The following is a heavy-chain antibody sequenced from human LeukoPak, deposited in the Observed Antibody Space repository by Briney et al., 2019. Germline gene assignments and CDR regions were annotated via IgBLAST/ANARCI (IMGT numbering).Heavy chain of an antibody. CDR1: GYSFTSYW. CDR2: IYPGDSDT. CDR3: ARQGCSSTSCYNWFDP. D-gene: IGHD2-2*01. Sequence: GESLKISCKGSGYSFTSYWIGWVRQMPGKGLEWMGIIYPGDSDTRYSPSFQGQVTISADKSISTAYLQWSSLKASDTAMYCCARQGCSSTSCYNWFDPWGQGTLVTASS. V-gene: IGHV5-51*01. J-gene: IGHJ5*02.